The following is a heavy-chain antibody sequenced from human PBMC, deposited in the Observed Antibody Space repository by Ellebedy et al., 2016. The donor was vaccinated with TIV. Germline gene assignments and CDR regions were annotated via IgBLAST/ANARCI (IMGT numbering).Heavy chain of an antibody. Sequence: PGGSLRLSCAASGFTFSNAWMNWVRQAPGKGLEWVARIKSKTDGGAADYAAPVKGRFTISRDDSKNTLYLQMNSLKTEDTAVYFCTTVYRYNYDSVWGQGTLVTVSS. J-gene: IGHJ4*02. CDR1: GFTFSNAW. CDR2: IKSKTDGGAA. V-gene: IGHV3-15*01. D-gene: IGHD5-18*01. CDR3: TTVYRYNYDSV.